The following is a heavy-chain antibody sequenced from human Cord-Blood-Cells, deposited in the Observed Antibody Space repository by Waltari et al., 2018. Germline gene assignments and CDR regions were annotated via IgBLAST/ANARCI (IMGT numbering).Heavy chain of an antibody. CDR2: ISGSSSTI. V-gene: IGHV3-48*02. J-gene: IGHJ6*03. CDR3: VSAGYSSSWYYYYYMDV. CDR1: GFTFSSYS. Sequence: EVQLVESGGGLVQPGGSLRLSCAASGFTFSSYSMNWVRQAPGKGLEWVSYISGSSSTIDYADTVKGRFTISRDNAKNSLYLQMNRLRDEDTAVYYCVSAGYSSSWYYYYYMDVWGKGTTVTVSS. D-gene: IGHD6-13*01.